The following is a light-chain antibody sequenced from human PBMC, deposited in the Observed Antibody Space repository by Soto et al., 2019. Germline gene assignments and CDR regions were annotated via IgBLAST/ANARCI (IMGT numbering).Light chain of an antibody. CDR3: CSYAGTYTLWV. V-gene: IGLV2-11*01. CDR1: SSDVGGYNY. CDR2: DVS. J-gene: IGLJ3*02. Sequence: QSVLTQPRSVSGSPGQSVTISCTGTSSDVGGYNYVSWYQQYPGKAPKVIIYDVSKRPSGVPDRFSGSKSGNTASLTISGLQAEDEADYYCCSYAGTYTLWVFGGGTKVPS.